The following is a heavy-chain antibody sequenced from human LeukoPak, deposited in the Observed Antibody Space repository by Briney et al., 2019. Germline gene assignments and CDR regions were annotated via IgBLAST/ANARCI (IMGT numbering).Heavy chain of an antibody. CDR3: ARQTGSGLFILP. Sequence: SETLSLTCTVSGGSISSSNSYWGWIRQPPGKGLEWIGSIYYSGNTYYNASLKSQVSISIDTSKNQFSLRLTSVTAADTAVYYCARQTGSGLFILPGGQGTLVTVSS. CDR1: GGSISSSNSY. J-gene: IGHJ4*02. D-gene: IGHD3/OR15-3a*01. CDR2: IYYSGNT. V-gene: IGHV4-39*01.